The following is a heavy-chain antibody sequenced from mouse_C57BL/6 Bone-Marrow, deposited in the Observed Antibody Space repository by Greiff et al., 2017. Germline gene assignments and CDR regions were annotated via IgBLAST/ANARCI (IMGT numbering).Heavy chain of an antibody. CDR2: IYPGSGST. CDR1: GYTFTSYW. D-gene: IGHD2-3*01. Sequence: QVQLQQPGAELVKPGASVKMSCKASGYTFTSYWITWVKQRPGPGLEWIGDIYPGSGSTNYNEKFKSKATLTVDTSSSTAYMQLSSLTSEDSAVYYWARRGWLLRDFDYWGQGTTLTVSS. J-gene: IGHJ2*01. CDR3: ARRGWLLRDFDY. V-gene: IGHV1-55*01.